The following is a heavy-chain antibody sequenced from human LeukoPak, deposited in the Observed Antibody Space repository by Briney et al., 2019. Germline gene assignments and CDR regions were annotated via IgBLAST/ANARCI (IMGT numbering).Heavy chain of an antibody. V-gene: IGHV3-9*01. CDR2: ISWNSGSI. CDR1: GFTFSSYA. D-gene: IGHD6-6*01. J-gene: IGHJ5*02. Sequence: GGSLRLSCAASGFTFSSYAMSWVRQAPGKGLEWVSGISWNSGSIGYADSVKGRFTISRDNAKNSLYLQMNSLRAEDTALYYCAKDRRMEYTSSSGNWFDPWGQGTPVTVSS. CDR3: AKDRRMEYTSSSGNWFDP.